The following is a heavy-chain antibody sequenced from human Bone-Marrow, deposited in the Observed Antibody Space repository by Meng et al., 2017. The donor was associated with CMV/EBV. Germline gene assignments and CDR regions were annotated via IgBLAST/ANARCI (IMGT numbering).Heavy chain of an antibody. CDR2: VSANNGNT. CDR3: ARVPVPRGIAFFGVLSGDEYFDS. CDR1: GYWLNNLG. J-gene: IGHJ4*02. Sequence: SVKVSCKASGYWLNNLGITWVRQAPGQALEWMGWVSANNGNTNYAQRFQGKVTMTTDTATNTDYMELKSLRSAATAIYYCARVPVPRGIAFFGVLSGDEYFDSWGEGTLVTVSS. D-gene: IGHD3-3*01. V-gene: IGHV1-18*01.